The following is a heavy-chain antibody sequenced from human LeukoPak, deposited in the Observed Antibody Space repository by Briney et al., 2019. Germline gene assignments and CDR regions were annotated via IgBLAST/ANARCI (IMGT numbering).Heavy chain of an antibody. D-gene: IGHD1-26*01. CDR3: VKGGATRGRFEN. V-gene: IGHV3-7*01. J-gene: IGHJ4*02. CDR2: MKEDGSEI. Sequence: GGSLRLSCAASGFPFYIQTMSWVRQAPGKGLDWVASMKEDGSEIYYVDSVKGRFTISRDNPKNSLYLQMNSLRVEDTAIYYCVKGGATRGRFENWGQGTLVTVSS. CDR1: GFPFYIQT.